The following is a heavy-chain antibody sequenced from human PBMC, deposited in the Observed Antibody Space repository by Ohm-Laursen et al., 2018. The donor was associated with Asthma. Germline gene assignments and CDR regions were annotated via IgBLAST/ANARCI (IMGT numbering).Heavy chain of an antibody. D-gene: IGHD3-10*01. Sequence: SQTLSLTCTVSGGSISSGHYYWTWIRQHPGKGLEWIGNIHYSGSTIYNPSLESRLTISVDTSKNQFPLNLSSVTAADTALYYCARDGRLRGSFDYWGQGTLVTVSS. CDR3: ARDGRLRGSFDY. J-gene: IGHJ4*02. CDR2: IHYSGST. CDR1: GGSISSGHYY. V-gene: IGHV4-31*03.